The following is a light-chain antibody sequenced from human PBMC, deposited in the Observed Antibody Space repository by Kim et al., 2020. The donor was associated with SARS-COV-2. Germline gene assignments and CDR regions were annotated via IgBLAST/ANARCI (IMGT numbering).Light chain of an antibody. J-gene: IGLJ1*01. Sequence: QSALTQPCSVSGSPGQLVTISCTGTSSDVGDYNYVSWYQQHPGKAPKLMIYDVSKRPSGVPDRFSGSKSGNTASLTVSGLQAEDEADYYCCSYAGRYTFLYVFGTGTKVTVL. CDR3: CSYAGRYTFLYV. CDR1: SSDVGDYNY. V-gene: IGLV2-11*01. CDR2: DVS.